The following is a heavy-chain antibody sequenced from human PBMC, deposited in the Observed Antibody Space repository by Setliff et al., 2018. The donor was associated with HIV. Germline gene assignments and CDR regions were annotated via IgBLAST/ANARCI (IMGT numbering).Heavy chain of an antibody. V-gene: IGHV4-39*01. CDR2: IYYSGYT. CDR3: ARRGTHGSFDI. D-gene: IGHD3-10*01. CDR1: GGSISSDCCD. J-gene: IGHJ3*02. Sequence: SETLSLTCSVSGGSISSDCCDWGWIRQPPGKGLEWIASIYYSGYTYSNPSLKRRVTISVDTSKNQFSLKRNSVTAADTAVYYCARRGTHGSFDIWGQGTMVTVSS.